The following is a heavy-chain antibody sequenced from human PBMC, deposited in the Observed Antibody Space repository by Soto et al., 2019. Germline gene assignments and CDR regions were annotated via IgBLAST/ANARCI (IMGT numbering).Heavy chain of an antibody. V-gene: IGHV4-38-2*01. CDR2: IYHSENT. Sequence: LETLSLTCAVSGYSISTGYYWDWIRQPPGKGLEWIGSIYHSENTYYNPSLKSRVTISADTSKNQFSLRLSSVTAADTAVYYCARNLNYGLDVWGPGTTVTVSS. CDR3: ARNLNYGLDV. J-gene: IGHJ6*02. CDR1: GYSISTGYY.